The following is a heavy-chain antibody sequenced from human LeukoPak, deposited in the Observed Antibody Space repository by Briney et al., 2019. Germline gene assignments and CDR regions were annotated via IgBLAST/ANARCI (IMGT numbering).Heavy chain of an antibody. D-gene: IGHD6-19*01. J-gene: IGHJ4*02. CDR3: ARSSWSVAGTVVRHLYYFDY. V-gene: IGHV1-8*01. CDR2: MNPNSGNT. CDR1: GYTFSNYD. Sequence: ASVKVSCKASGYTFSNYDINWVRQATGQGLEWMGWMNPNSGNTGYAQKFQGRVTMTRNTSISTAYMELSSLRSEDTAVYYCARSSWSVAGTVVRHLYYFDYWGQGTLVTVSS.